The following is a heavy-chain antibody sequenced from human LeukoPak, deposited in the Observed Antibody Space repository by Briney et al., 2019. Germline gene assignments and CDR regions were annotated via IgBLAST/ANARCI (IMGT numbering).Heavy chain of an antibody. V-gene: IGHV4-59*08. J-gene: IGHJ5*02. D-gene: IGHD3-10*01. CDR2: VSDIGNT. CDR1: GGSISSHY. CDR3: ARHATGSYSVPWLDP. Sequence: SETLSLTCTVSGGSISSHYWSWIRQPPGKGLEWIGYVSDIGNTVYNPSLKSRVTILRDTSKTQFSLRLSSVTAADTAVYYCARHATGSYSVPWLDPWGQGTLVTVSS.